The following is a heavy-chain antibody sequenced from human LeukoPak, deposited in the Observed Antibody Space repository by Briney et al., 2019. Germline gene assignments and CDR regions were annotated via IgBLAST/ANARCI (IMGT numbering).Heavy chain of an antibody. CDR1: GFTFSSYA. Sequence: GGSLRLSCAASGFTFSSYAMTWVRQAPGKGLEWVSGISGSGGSTYYADSVKGRFTISRDNSKNTLYLQMNSLRAEDTAVYYCAKDDGRYNGNEGGDVLDFGAKGKRVTV. CDR2: ISGSGGST. J-gene: IGHJ3*01. CDR3: AKDDGRYNGNEGGDVLDF. D-gene: IGHD1-1*01. V-gene: IGHV3-23*01.